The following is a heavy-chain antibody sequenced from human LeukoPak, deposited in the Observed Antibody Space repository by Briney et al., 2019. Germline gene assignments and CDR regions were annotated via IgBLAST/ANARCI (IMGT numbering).Heavy chain of an antibody. V-gene: IGHV3-48*04. Sequence: PGGSLRLSCAASELTFSSYSMNWVRQAPGKGLEWVSYISSSSSTIYYADSVKGRFTISRDNAKNSLYLQMNSLRAEDTAVYYCARHRTMVRGDYNWFDPWGQGTLVTVSS. CDR3: ARHRTMVRGDYNWFDP. D-gene: IGHD3-10*01. J-gene: IGHJ5*02. CDR2: ISSSSSTI. CDR1: ELTFSSYS.